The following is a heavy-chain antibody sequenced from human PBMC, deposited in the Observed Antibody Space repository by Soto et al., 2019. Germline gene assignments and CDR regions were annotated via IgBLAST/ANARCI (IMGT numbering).Heavy chain of an antibody. D-gene: IGHD3-16*01. CDR1: GGSIIVYY. Sequence: SETRYLTCSVSGGSIIVYYWTWIRQPPGKGLEWIGYTYYRGTTKYNPSLNSRVTISADTSQNQISLQLSSVTAADTAVYYCAREVASYGSTYFDYWGQGDLVTVSS. CDR3: AREVASYGSTYFDY. V-gene: IGHV4-59*01. J-gene: IGHJ4*02. CDR2: TYYRGTT.